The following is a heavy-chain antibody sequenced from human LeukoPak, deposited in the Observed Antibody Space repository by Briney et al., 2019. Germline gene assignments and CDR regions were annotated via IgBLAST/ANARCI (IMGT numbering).Heavy chain of an antibody. V-gene: IGHV4-59*01. CDR3: ARGCGGGCPPQ. D-gene: IGHD2-21*02. CDR1: GGSISSYY. J-gene: IGHJ4*02. Sequence: SETLSLTCTVSGGSISSYYWSWIRQPPGKGLEWIGYIYYSGSTNYNPSLKSRVTISVDTSKNQFSLKLSSVTAADTAVYYCARGCGGGCPPQWGQGTLVTVSS. CDR2: IYYSGST.